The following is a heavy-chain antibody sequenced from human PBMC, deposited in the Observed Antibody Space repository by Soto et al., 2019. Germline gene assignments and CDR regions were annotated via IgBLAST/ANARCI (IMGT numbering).Heavy chain of an antibody. V-gene: IGHV1-24*01. CDR3: ATGTSRWLQLPGAFDI. Sequence: QVQLVQSGAEVKKPGASVKVSCKVSGYTLTELSMHWVRQAPGKGLEWMGGFDPEDGETIYAQKFQGRVTMTEDTSTDTAYMELSSLRSQDTVVYYCATGTSRWLQLPGAFDIWGQGTMVTVSS. J-gene: IGHJ3*02. CDR1: GYTLTELS. CDR2: FDPEDGET. D-gene: IGHD5-12*01.